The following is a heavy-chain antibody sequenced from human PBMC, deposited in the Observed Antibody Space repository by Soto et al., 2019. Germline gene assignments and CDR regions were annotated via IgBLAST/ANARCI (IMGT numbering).Heavy chain of an antibody. J-gene: IGHJ4*02. D-gene: IGHD3-22*01. CDR1: GSSISSGSY. CDR2: IYHSGST. CDR3: ARDKYYYDTSGYRNFDY. Sequence: SETLSLTCAVSGSSISSGSYWGWIRQPPGKGLEWIGSIYHSGSTYYNPSLKSRVSIPVDTSKNQFSLKLTSVTAADTAVYYCARDKYYYDTSGYRNFDYWGQGTLVTV. V-gene: IGHV4-38-2*02.